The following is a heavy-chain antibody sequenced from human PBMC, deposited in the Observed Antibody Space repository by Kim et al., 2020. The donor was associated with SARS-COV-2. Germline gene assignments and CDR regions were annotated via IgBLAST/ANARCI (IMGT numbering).Heavy chain of an antibody. CDR1: GGTFSSYA. J-gene: IGHJ4*02. V-gene: IGHV1-69*04. Sequence: SVKVSCKASGGTFSSYAISWVRQAPGQGLEWMGRIIPILGIANYAQKFQGRVTITADKSTSTAYMELSSLRSEDTAVYYCARGISGWYARPFDYWGQGTLVTVSS. CDR2: IIPILGIA. D-gene: IGHD6-19*01. CDR3: ARGISGWYARPFDY.